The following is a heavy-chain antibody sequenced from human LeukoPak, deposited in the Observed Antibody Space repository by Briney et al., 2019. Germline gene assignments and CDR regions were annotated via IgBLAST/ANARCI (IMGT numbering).Heavy chain of an antibody. D-gene: IGHD6-19*01. Sequence: SETLSLTCTVSGGSISSYYWSWIRQPAGKGLEGIGRIYTSGSTNYNPSLKSRVTMSVDTSKNQFSLKLSSVTAADTAVYYCAREIAVAGSEEFDYWGQGTLVTVSS. CDR2: IYTSGST. CDR1: GGSISSYY. CDR3: AREIAVAGSEEFDY. V-gene: IGHV4-4*07. J-gene: IGHJ4*02.